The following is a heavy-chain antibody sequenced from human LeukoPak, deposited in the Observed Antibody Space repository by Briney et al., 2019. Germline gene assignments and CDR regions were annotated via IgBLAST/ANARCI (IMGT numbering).Heavy chain of an antibody. Sequence: GGSLRLSCAASGFTVSRDYMNWVRQAAGKGLEWVSVIYSGGSTTYADSVKGRFAISRDESGTTVFLQMNSLKDEDTGIYYCARGSLEDLSDWGQGTLVTVSS. V-gene: IGHV3-66*01. J-gene: IGHJ4*02. CDR3: ARGSLEDLSD. CDR1: GFTVSRDY. CDR2: IYSGGST. D-gene: IGHD1-1*01.